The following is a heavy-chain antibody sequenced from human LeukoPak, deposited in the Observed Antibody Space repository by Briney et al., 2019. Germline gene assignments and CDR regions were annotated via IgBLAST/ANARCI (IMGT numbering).Heavy chain of an antibody. V-gene: IGHV4-30-4*01. CDR2: IYYSGST. J-gene: IGHJ4*02. Sequence: SETLSLTCTVSGGSISSGDYYWSWIRQPPGKGLEWIGYIYYSGSTYYNPSLKSRVTISVDKSKNQFSLKLSSVTAADTAVYYCASGSGYSYGADYWGQGTLVTVSS. CDR1: GGSISSGDYY. D-gene: IGHD5-18*01. CDR3: ASGSGYSYGADY.